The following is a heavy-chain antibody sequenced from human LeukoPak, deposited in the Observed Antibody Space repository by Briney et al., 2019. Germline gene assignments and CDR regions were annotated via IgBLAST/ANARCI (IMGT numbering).Heavy chain of an antibody. Sequence: ASAKVSCKASGYTFTSYDINWVRQATGQGLEWMGWMNPNSGNTGYAQKFQGRVTITRNTSISTAYMELSSLRSEDTAVYYCARGRLSCSGGSCSSFDYWGQGTLVTVSS. CDR1: GYTFTSYD. CDR3: ARGRLSCSGGSCSSFDY. J-gene: IGHJ4*02. CDR2: MNPNSGNT. V-gene: IGHV1-8*03. D-gene: IGHD2-15*01.